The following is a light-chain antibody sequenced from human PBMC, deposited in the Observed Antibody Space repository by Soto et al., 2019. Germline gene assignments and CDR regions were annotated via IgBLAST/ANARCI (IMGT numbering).Light chain of an antibody. J-gene: IGLJ1*01. Sequence: QSALTQPASVSGSPGQSISISCTGTSSDVGGYEHVSWYQQHPGKAPRLIIHDVSSRPSGVSNRFSGSKSGNTASLTISGLQTEDEADYYCSSYTSVSLYVFGTGTKVTVL. CDR3: SSYTSVSLYV. CDR1: SSDVGGYEH. CDR2: DVS. V-gene: IGLV2-14*01.